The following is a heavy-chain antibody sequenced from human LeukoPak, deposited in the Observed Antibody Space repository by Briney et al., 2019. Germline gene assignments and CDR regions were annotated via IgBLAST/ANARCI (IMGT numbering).Heavy chain of an antibody. J-gene: IGHJ4*02. CDR1: GYSLTSYW. D-gene: IGHD2-2*02. CDR2: IYPGDSDT. V-gene: IGHV5-51*01. Sequence: GESLKISCKGSGYSLTSYWIGWVRQMPGKGLECMGIIYPGDSDTRYSPSFQGQVTISADKSISTAYLQWSSLKASDTAIYYCARFATAIPEYFDYWGQGTLVTGSS. CDR3: ARFATAIPEYFDY.